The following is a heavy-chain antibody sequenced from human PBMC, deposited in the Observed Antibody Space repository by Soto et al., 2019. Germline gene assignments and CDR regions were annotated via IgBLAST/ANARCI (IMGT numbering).Heavy chain of an antibody. CDR1: GDSVSRSDYF. Sequence: QVQLQESGPGLVKPSQTLSLTCTVSGDSVSRSDYFWNWIRQRPGKGLEWIGYIYSSGLTYYHPALKSRLNISVDTTKKQFSLNLNSVSSADTAVYYGARSYTVTTGADCDYWGQGTLVTVSS. D-gene: IGHD4-17*01. V-gene: IGHV4-31*03. CDR2: IYSSGLT. CDR3: ARSYTVTTGADCDY. J-gene: IGHJ4*02.